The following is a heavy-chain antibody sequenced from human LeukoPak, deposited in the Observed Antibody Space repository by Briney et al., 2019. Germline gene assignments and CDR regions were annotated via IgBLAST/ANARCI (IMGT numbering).Heavy chain of an antibody. J-gene: IGHJ4*02. Sequence: PSETLSLTCIVSGGSISSSSLFWGWIRQPPGKGLEWIGNIYYSGSTYYNPSLKSRVTMSVDTSKNQFSLRLSSVTAADTAVYYCASDKRPFDYWGQGTLVTVSS. CDR3: ASDKRPFDY. CDR2: IYYSGST. CDR1: GGSISSSSLF. V-gene: IGHV4-39*01.